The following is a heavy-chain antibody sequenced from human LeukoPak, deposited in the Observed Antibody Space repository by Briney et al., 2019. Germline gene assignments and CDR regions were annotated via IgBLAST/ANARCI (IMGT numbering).Heavy chain of an antibody. CDR2: IYYSGST. CDR3: ARRGENCSGGSCYGLDY. V-gene: IGHV4-59*01. CDR1: GGSISSYY. J-gene: IGHJ4*02. D-gene: IGHD2-15*01. Sequence: SETLSVTCTVSGGSISSYYWSWIRQPPGKGLEWIGYIYYSGSTNYNPSLKSRVTISVDTSKNQFSLKLSSVTAADTAVYYCARRGENCSGGSCYGLDYWGQGTLVTVSS.